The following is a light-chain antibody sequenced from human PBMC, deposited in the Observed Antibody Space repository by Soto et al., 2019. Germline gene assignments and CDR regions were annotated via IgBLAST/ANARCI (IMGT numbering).Light chain of an antibody. CDR2: DAS. CDR1: QGIDMF. J-gene: IGKJ5*01. CDR3: AHYYSHPHT. V-gene: IGKV1-33*01. Sequence: IPLSPSPSSLSASVGDRVTITCQASQGIDMFLNWFQQKPGKAPKLLIYDASNLEPGASSRCIGSRSGTDFTGTDFSLKTRSMEPDDFAHYYSHPHTFGQGTRLEIK.